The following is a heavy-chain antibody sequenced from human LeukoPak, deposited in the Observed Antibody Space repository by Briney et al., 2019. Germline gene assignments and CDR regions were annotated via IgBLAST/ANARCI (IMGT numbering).Heavy chain of an antibody. Sequence: GGSLRLSCAASGFTFDDYGMNWVRQPPGKGLEWVSGINWNGGSTGYADSVKGRFTISRDNAKNSLYLQMNSLIADDTALYYCARERGGYYDSSGYYRVYDFYYWGQGALVTVSS. CDR3: ARERGGYYDSSGYYRVYDFYY. J-gene: IGHJ4*02. V-gene: IGHV3-20*04. CDR2: INWNGGST. D-gene: IGHD3-22*01. CDR1: GFTFDDYG.